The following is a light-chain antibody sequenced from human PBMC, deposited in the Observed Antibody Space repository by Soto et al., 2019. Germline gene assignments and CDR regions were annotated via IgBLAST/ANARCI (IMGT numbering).Light chain of an antibody. Sequence: ELMLTQSPDTLSLSPGERATLSCRVSQTVSSNYLAWCQQRPGQAPRLLIYGASTRAAGIPDRFSGSGSGTDFTLTITRLEPEDSAVYFCQQYTGPPTTFGQGTRLEI. V-gene: IGKV3-20*01. CDR3: QQYTGPPTT. J-gene: IGKJ5*01. CDR2: GAS. CDR1: QTVSSNY.